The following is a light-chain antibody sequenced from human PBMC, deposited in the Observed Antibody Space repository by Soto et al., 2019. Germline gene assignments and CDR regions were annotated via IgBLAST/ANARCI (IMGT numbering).Light chain of an antibody. CDR3: QQSYGTPLT. Sequence: DMEMTQSPLSLSASVGDRVTITCRASQSISNYLNWYQHKPGKVPKLLIYAASSLQSGVPTRFSGSGSGTDFTPTINSLQPEDFATYYCQQSYGTPLTFGGGTKIEIK. V-gene: IGKV1-39*01. CDR2: AAS. CDR1: QSISNY. J-gene: IGKJ4*01.